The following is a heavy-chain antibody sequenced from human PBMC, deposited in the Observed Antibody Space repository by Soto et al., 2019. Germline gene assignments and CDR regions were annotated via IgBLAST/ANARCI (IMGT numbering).Heavy chain of an antibody. CDR3: ACAGELWFEFDY. J-gene: IGHJ4*02. CDR2: INPNSGGT. CDR1: GNTFTGYY. V-gene: IGHV1-2*04. Sequence: ATVKVSCKAAGNTFTGYYMHWVRQAPGQGLEWMGWINPNSGGTNYAQKFQGWVTMTRDTSISTAYMELSRLRSDDTAVYYCACAGELWFEFDYCGLGALVSVSS. D-gene: IGHD3-10*01.